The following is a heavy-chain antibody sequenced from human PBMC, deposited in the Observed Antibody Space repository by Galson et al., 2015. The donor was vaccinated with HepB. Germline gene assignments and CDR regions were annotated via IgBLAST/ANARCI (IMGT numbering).Heavy chain of an antibody. Sequence: ETLSLTCTVSGGSISIYYWTWIRQPPGEGLEWIGYVSYSGSTNYNPSLKTRATISGDMAKNQFSLKLRSVTAADTAVYYCAKTYGDYGSFRPRYYFDYWGQGTLVTVFS. J-gene: IGHJ4*02. CDR1: GGSISIYY. D-gene: IGHD4-17*01. V-gene: IGHV4-59*01. CDR2: VSYSGST. CDR3: AKTYGDYGSFRPRYYFDY.